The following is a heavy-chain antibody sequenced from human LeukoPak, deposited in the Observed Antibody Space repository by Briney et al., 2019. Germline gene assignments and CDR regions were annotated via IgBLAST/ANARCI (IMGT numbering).Heavy chain of an antibody. V-gene: IGHV1-69*13. CDR1: GGTFSSYT. CDR3: AKDMNGFMIVVVTGFDY. Sequence: SVKVSCKASGGTFSSYTISWVRQAPGQGLEWMGGIIPIFGTAHYAQKFQGRVTITADESTSTAYMELSSLRSEDTAVYYCAKDMNGFMIVVVTGFDYWGQGTLVTVSS. CDR2: IIPIFGTA. D-gene: IGHD3-22*01. J-gene: IGHJ4*02.